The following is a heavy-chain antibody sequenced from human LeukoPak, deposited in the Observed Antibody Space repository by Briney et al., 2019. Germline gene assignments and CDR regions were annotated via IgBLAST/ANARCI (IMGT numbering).Heavy chain of an antibody. J-gene: IGHJ5*02. CDR1: GFTFSSYW. CDR2: IKQDGSEK. D-gene: IGHD1-20*01. CDR3: ARGRGGDNSNWFDP. Sequence: GGSLRLSCAASGFTFSSYWMSWVRQAPGKGLEWVANIKQDGSEKYYVDSVKGRFTISRDNANNSLYLQMTGLRDEDTAVYYCARGRGGDNSNWFDPWGPGTLVTVSS. V-gene: IGHV3-7*04.